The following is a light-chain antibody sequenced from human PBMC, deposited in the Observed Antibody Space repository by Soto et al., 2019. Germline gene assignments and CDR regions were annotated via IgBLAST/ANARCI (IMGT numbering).Light chain of an antibody. CDR1: QSISTW. V-gene: IGKV1-5*03. CDR3: QQFNNYPQIT. Sequence: DIQMTQSPSTLSASVGDRVTITCRASQSISTWLAWYQQKPGKAPKLLIYKASSLEGGVPSRFGGSGSGTLFNITISSLQPEDFATYYCQQFNNYPQITFGQGTRLEIK. CDR2: KAS. J-gene: IGKJ5*01.